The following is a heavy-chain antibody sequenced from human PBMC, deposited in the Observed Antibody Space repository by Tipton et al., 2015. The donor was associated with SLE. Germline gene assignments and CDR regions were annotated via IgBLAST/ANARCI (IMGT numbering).Heavy chain of an antibody. CDR1: EITVSTNY. V-gene: IGHV3-53*04. J-gene: IGHJ6*01. Sequence: VQLVQSGGGLVQPGGSLRLSCAVSEITVSTNYMSWVRRAPGKGLEWVSVIYSGGQTYYAGPVKGRFTISRDTSKNMVYLQMNSVRPDDTAVYYCAREKPPALYHGMDVWGQGTTVTVSS. CDR2: IYSGGQT. CDR3: AREKPPALYHGMDV.